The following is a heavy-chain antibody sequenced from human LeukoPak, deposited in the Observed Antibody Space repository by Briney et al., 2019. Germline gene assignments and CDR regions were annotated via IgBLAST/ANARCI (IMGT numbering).Heavy chain of an antibody. Sequence: GGSLRLSCAASGFTFSSYAMSWVRQAPGKWLEWVSAISGSGGSTYYADSVKGRFTISRDSSKNTLYLQMNSLRAEDTAVYYCAKDFRDYYDSSGFDYWGQGTLVTVSS. CDR3: AKDFRDYYDSSGFDY. J-gene: IGHJ4*02. V-gene: IGHV3-23*01. D-gene: IGHD3-22*01. CDR2: ISGSGGST. CDR1: GFTFSSYA.